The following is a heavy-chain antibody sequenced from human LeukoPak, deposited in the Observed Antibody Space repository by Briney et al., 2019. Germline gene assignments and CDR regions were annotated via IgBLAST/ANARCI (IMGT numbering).Heavy chain of an antibody. CDR3: ARVRVPGYYYGSGSYYNWFDP. J-gene: IGHJ5*02. D-gene: IGHD3-10*01. Sequence: SETLSLTCTVSGGSISSGGYYWSWIRQHPGKGLEWIVYIYYSGSTYYNPSLKSRVTISVDTSKNQFSLKLSSVTAADTAVYYCARVRVPGYYYGSGSYYNWFDPWGQGTLVTVSS. CDR1: GGSISSGGYY. V-gene: IGHV4-31*03. CDR2: IYYSGST.